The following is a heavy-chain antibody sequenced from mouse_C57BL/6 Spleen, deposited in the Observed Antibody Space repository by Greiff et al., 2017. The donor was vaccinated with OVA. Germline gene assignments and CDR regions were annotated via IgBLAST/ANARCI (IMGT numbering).Heavy chain of an antibody. J-gene: IGHJ2*01. CDR1: GYTFTGYW. CDR3: ARKADGYLDY. D-gene: IGHD2-3*01. CDR2: ILPGSGST. Sequence: VHLVESGAELMKPGASVKLSCKATGYTFTGYWIEWVKQRPGHGLEWIGEILPGSGSTNYNEKFKGKATFTADTSSNTAYMQLSSLTTEDSAIYYCARKADGYLDYWGQGTTLTVSS. V-gene: IGHV1-9*01.